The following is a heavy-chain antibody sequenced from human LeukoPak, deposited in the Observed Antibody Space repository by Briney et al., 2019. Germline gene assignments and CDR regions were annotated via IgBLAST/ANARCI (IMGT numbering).Heavy chain of an antibody. V-gene: IGHV3-7*05. CDR3: AKALGSGIRLYYYYGMDV. D-gene: IGHD3-10*01. CDR1: GFTFNTYW. J-gene: IGHJ6*02. CDR2: IKQDGSEK. Sequence: SGGSLRLSCAASGFTFNTYWMSWVRQAPGKGLEWVANIKQDGSEKYYVDSVKGRFTISRDNSKNSLYLQMNSLRTEDTALYYCAKALGSGIRLYYYYGMDVWGQGTTVTVSS.